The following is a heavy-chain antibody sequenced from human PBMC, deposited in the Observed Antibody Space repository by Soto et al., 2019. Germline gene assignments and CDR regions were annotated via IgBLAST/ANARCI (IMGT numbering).Heavy chain of an antibody. CDR2: FRVSDGLI. J-gene: IGHJ4*02. Sequence: QVYLVQSGGEVKKPGASVKVSCKTSGYTFSSYGISWVRQAPGQGLEWVGWFRVSDGLIKYAERMEGRVTVTIDSSTSTAYMELRSLRPDDTAVYYCARDANYEPDYWGQGTLVTVSS. V-gene: IGHV1-18*01. CDR1: GYTFSSYG. D-gene: IGHD1-7*01. CDR3: ARDANYEPDY.